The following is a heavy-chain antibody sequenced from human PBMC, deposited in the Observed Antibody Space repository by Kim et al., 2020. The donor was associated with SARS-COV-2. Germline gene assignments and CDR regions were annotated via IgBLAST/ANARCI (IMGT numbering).Heavy chain of an antibody. J-gene: IGHJ3*02. V-gene: IGHV3-21*01. CDR2: NSSSSSYI. CDR3: ARDRYYDSSGYYFSRHDAFDI. D-gene: IGHD3-22*01. CDR1: GFTFSSYS. Sequence: GGSLRLSCAASGFTFSSYSMNWVRQAPGKGLEWVSSNSSSSSYIYYADSVKGRFTISRDNAKNSLYLQMNSLRAEDTAVYYCARDRYYDSSGYYFSRHDAFDIWGQGTMVTVSS.